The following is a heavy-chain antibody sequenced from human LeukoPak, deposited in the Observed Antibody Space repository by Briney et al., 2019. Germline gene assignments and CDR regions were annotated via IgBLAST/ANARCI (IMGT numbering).Heavy chain of an antibody. CDR2: IKQDGSEK. Sequence: PGGSLRLSCAASGFTFSSYWMSWVRQAPGTGLEWVANIKQDGSEKYYVDSVKGRFTISRDNAKNSLYLQMSSLRAEDTAVYYCARVGGCCYFDYWGQGAPVTVSS. CDR1: GFTFSSYW. J-gene: IGHJ4*02. V-gene: IGHV3-7*01. CDR3: ARVGGCCYFDY. D-gene: IGHD2-15*01.